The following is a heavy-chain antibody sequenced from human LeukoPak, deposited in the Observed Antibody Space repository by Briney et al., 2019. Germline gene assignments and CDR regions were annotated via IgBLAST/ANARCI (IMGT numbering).Heavy chain of an antibody. CDR3: AAAYSSSGLSY. V-gene: IGHV3-7*05. Sequence: RGSLRLSCAASGFTFTSYWMSWVRQAPGKGLEWVANINQEGSENYYVDSVKGRFTISRDNAKNSLYRQMNSLRAEDTAVYYCAAAYSSSGLSYWDQGTLVTVSS. D-gene: IGHD6-6*01. CDR1: GFTFTSYW. J-gene: IGHJ4*02. CDR2: INQEGSEN.